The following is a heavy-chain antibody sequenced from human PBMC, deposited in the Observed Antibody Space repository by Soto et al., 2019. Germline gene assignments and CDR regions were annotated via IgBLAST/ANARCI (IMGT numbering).Heavy chain of an antibody. V-gene: IGHV1-8*01. Sequence: ASVKVSCKASGYTFTSYYINWVLQATGQGLEWMGWMNPNSGNTGYAQKFQGRVTMTRNTSISTAYMELSSLRSEDTAVYYCARAALAARRSQRYNWFDPWGQGTLVTVSS. CDR1: GYTFTSYY. CDR2: MNPNSGNT. J-gene: IGHJ5*02. D-gene: IGHD6-6*01. CDR3: ARAALAARRSQRYNWFDP.